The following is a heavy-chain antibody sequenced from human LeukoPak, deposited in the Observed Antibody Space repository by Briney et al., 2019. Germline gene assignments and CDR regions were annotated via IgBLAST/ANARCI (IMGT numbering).Heavy chain of an antibody. V-gene: IGHV3-73*01. CDR3: TRRHYYGSGSPDWYFDN. CDR1: GFAFSDSA. CDR2: IRSKADSYAT. J-gene: IGHJ2*01. Sequence: GGSLRLSCAASGFAFSDSAMHWVRQASGKGLEWVGRIRSKADSYATAYAASVKGRFTISRGDSKNVAYLQMDSLKTEDTAVYYCTRRHYYGSGSPDWYFDNWGRGTLVTVSS. D-gene: IGHD3-10*01.